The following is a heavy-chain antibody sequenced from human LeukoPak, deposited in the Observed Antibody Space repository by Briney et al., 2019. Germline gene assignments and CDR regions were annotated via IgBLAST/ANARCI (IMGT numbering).Heavy chain of an antibody. V-gene: IGHV4-59*08. CDR2: IYYSGST. CDR1: GGSISSYY. J-gene: IGHJ4*02. Sequence: SETLSLTCTVSGGSISSYYWSWIRQPPGKGLEWIGYIYYSGSTNYNPSLKSRVTISVDTSKNQFSLKLSSVTAADTAVYYCARVLAYRGGDWFDYWGQGTLVTVSS. D-gene: IGHD2-21*02. CDR3: ARVLAYRGGDWFDY.